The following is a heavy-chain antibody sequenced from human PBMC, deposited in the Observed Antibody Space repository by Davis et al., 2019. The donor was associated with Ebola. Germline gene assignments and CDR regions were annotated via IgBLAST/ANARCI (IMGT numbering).Heavy chain of an antibody. D-gene: IGHD3-10*01. CDR3: ARDIGGSGANYFDY. Sequence: ASVKVSCKASGYTFTSYYMHWVRQAPGQGLEWMGWISAYNGNTNYAQKLQGRVTMTTDTSTSTAYMELRSLRSDDTAVYYCARDIGGSGANYFDYWGQGTLVTVSS. CDR1: GYTFTSYY. V-gene: IGHV1-18*04. J-gene: IGHJ4*02. CDR2: ISAYNGNT.